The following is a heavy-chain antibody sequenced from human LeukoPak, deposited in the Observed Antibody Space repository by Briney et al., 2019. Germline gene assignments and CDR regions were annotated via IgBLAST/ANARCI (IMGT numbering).Heavy chain of an antibody. CDR3: ARPFREEWLLYDGDY. CDR2: IKQDGSEK. V-gene: IGHV3-7*01. Sequence: PGGSLRLSCAASGFTFSSYWMSWVRQAPGKGLEWVANIKQDGSEKYYVDSVKGRFTISRDNAKNSLYLQMNSLRAEDTAVYYCARPFREEWLLYDGDYWGQGTLVTVSS. J-gene: IGHJ4*02. CDR1: GFTFSSYW. D-gene: IGHD3-3*01.